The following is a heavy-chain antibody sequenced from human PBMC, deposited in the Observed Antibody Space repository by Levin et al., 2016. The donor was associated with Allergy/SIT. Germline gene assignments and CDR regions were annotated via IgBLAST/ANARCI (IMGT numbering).Heavy chain of an antibody. CDR3: ARLWCGDSSTTCYNRNWFDT. CDR2: MYHSGST. CDR1: GYSISSGYY. D-gene: IGHD2-2*02. Sequence: SETLSLTCGVSGYSISSGYYWAWIRQPPGKGLEWIGTMYHSGSTYSNPSLNSRVSMSVDTSKNQFSLYLTSVTAADTAVYYCARLWCGDSSTTCYNRNWFDTWGQGTLVTVSS. V-gene: IGHV4-38-2*01. J-gene: IGHJ5*02.